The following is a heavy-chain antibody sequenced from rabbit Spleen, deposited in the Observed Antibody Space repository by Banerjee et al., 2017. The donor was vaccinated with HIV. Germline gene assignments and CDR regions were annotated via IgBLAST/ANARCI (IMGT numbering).Heavy chain of an antibody. CDR2: INAVTGKA. Sequence: QSLEESGGDLVKPGASLTLTCKASGVSFSGDSYMCWVRQAPGKGLEWIACINAVTGKAVYASWAKGRFTFSKTSSTTVTLQMTSLTAADTATYFCARRYPGSAYYNRLDLWGPGTLVTVS. CDR1: GVSFSGDSY. J-gene: IGHJ3*01. V-gene: IGHV1S40*01. D-gene: IGHD8-1*01. CDR3: ARRYPGSAYYNRLDL.